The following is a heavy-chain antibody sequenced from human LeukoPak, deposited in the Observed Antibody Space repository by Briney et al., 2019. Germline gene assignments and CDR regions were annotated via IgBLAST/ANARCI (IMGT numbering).Heavy chain of an antibody. CDR1: GGTFSSYA. V-gene: IGHV1-69*04. CDR3: ASHLNIVVVPAAIPYYYGMDV. D-gene: IGHD2-2*02. CDR2: IIPIFGIA. J-gene: IGHJ6*02. Sequence: ASVKVSCKASGGTFSSYAISWVRQAPGQGLEWMGRIIPIFGIANYAQKFQGRVTITAGKSTSTAYMELSSLRSEDTDVYYCASHLNIVVVPAAIPYYYGMDVWGQGTTVTVSS.